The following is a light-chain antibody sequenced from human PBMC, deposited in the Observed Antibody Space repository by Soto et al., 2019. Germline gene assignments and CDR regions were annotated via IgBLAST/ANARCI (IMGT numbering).Light chain of an antibody. J-gene: IGKJ1*01. V-gene: IGKV1-5*01. Sequence: IQLTQSPSTLSASVGDRVCITCRASQTISRWLAWYQQKPGKAPKLLIYDASSLESGVPQRFSGSGSGTEFTLTSSGLQADDFSTYICQQYHSYWAFGQGTKVDIK. CDR3: QQYHSYWA. CDR2: DAS. CDR1: QTISRW.